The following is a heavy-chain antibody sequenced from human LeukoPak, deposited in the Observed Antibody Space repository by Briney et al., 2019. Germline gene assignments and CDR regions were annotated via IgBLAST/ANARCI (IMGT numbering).Heavy chain of an antibody. D-gene: IGHD5-18*01. Sequence: PGGSLRLSCAASGFTFSDYYMRWIRQAPGQGLEWVSYISSSSSYTNYADSVKGRFTISRDNAKNTLYLQMTSLRAEDTAVYYCARLDSYAPVPGYWGQGTLVTVSS. V-gene: IGHV3-11*03. CDR1: GFTFSDYY. CDR2: ISSSSSYT. J-gene: IGHJ4*02. CDR3: ARLDSYAPVPGY.